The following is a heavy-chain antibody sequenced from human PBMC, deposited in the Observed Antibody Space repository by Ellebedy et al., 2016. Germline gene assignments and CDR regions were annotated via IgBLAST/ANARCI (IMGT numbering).Heavy chain of an antibody. CDR3: ARRFCGSSSCYPHFDF. V-gene: IGHV5-51*01. D-gene: IGHD3-22*01. CDR2: IYPDDSDT. CDR1: GYSFSSHW. J-gene: IGHJ4*02. Sequence: GESLKISCNGSGYSFSSHWVAWVRQMPGKGLELMGTIYPDDSDTNYSPSFQGHVTISADKSISTAYLQWSGLKASDTAIYYCARRFCGSSSCYPHFDFWGQGSLVTVSS.